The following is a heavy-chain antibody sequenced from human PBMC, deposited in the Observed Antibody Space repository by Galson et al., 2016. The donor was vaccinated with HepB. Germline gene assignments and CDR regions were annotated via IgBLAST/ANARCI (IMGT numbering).Heavy chain of an antibody. D-gene: IGHD3-22*01. V-gene: IGHV1-2*02. CDR3: ARGHYYDSRGYYYLLDY. Sequence: SVKVSCKASGYTFTAYYIHWVRQAPGQGLEWMGWINPNSGGTDFAQKFQGRVTMTRDTSISTAYMELSRLKSDDTAVYYCARGHYYDSRGYYYLLDYWGQGTLVTASS. J-gene: IGHJ4*02. CDR2: INPNSGGT. CDR1: GYTFTAYY.